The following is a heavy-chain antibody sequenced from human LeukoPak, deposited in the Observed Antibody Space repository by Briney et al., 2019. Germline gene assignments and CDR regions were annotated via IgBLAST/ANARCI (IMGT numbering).Heavy chain of an antibody. V-gene: IGHV3-7*01. D-gene: IGHD5/OR15-5a*01. CDR1: GFTFSNYW. Sequence: GGSLRLSCAASGFTFSNYWMTWVRQAPGEGLEWVASIKHDGSEKYYVDSVKGRFTISRDNAKNSLYLQMNSLRAEDTAVYYCARGMRVSDYWGPGTLVTVSS. CDR3: ARGMRVSDY. J-gene: IGHJ4*02. CDR2: IKHDGSEK.